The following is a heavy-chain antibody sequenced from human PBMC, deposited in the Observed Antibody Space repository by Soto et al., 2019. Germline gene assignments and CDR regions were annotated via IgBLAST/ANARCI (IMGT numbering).Heavy chain of an antibody. D-gene: IGHD3-16*01. V-gene: IGHV3-23*01. CDR2: ISDDGSRT. Sequence: EVQLLESGGGLVQPGGSLRLSCAASGFSFSTFAMSWVRQAPGRGLEWVSVISDDGSRTYYADAVKGRFNISRDNSKHTLYLQMNGLTAEDTAVNACVKGGWFDFWGQGTLVTVSS. CDR3: VKGGWFDF. J-gene: IGHJ5*01. CDR1: GFSFSTFA.